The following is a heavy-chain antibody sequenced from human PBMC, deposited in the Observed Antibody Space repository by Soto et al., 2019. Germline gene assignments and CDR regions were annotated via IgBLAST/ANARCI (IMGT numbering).Heavy chain of an antibody. V-gene: IGHV1-46*01. Sequence: QVQLVQSGAEVKKPGASVKISCKASGYTFIHYYIHWVRQAPGQGLEWMAIITPNGGSTNYAQKFHSRVTVTSDTSTTTVSMKLNSLESDDTAVYFCARSLLKGDFWGQGTLVTVSS. D-gene: IGHD2-21*01. CDR3: ARSLLKGDF. CDR2: ITPNGGST. J-gene: IGHJ4*02. CDR1: GYTFIHYY.